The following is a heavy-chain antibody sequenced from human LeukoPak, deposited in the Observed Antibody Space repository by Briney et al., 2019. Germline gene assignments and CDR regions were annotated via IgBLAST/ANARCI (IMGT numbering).Heavy chain of an antibody. CDR2: IYTSGST. CDR3: ARNWYNWNDPWFDP. J-gene: IGHJ5*02. D-gene: IGHD1-1*01. Sequence: SETLSLTCTVSGGSISSYYWSWIRQPAGKGPEWTGRIYTSGSTNYNPSLKSRVTMSVDTSKNQFSLKLSSVTAADTAVYYCARNWYNWNDPWFDPWGQGTLVTVSS. CDR1: GGSISSYY. V-gene: IGHV4-4*07.